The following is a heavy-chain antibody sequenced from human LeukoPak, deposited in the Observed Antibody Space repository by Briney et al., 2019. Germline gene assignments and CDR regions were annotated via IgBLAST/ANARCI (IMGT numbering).Heavy chain of an antibody. Sequence: GASVKVSCKASGYTFTGYYMHWVRQAPGQGLEWMGWINPNSGGTNYAQKFQGRVTMTRDTSISTAYMELSRLRSDDTAVYYCARDREYGSGSYSTDYLDYWGQGTLVTVSS. CDR2: INPNSGGT. V-gene: IGHV1-2*02. CDR3: ARDREYGSGSYSTDYLDY. J-gene: IGHJ4*02. D-gene: IGHD3-10*01. CDR1: GYTFTGYY.